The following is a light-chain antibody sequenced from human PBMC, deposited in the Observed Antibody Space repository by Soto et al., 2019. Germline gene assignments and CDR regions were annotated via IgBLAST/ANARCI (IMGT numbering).Light chain of an antibody. CDR1: QSVSTF. CDR3: QQRRNWPT. J-gene: IGKJ4*01. Sequence: EIVLTQSPATLSLSPGEIATLSCRASQSVSTFLAWDQQKPGQAPMLLIYDANTRATGIPARFSGSGSGTDFPLTISSLEPEDFAVYHGQQRRNWPTFGGGTKVEIK. V-gene: IGKV3-11*01. CDR2: DAN.